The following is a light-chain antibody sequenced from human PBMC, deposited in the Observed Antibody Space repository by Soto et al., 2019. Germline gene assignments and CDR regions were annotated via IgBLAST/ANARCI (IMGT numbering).Light chain of an antibody. CDR1: QSVSSY. CDR2: DTS. V-gene: IGKV3-11*01. CDR3: QQRTNWPRSFT. J-gene: IGKJ3*01. Sequence: EIVLTQSPATLSLSPGERATLSCRASQSVSSYLAWYQQKPGQAPRLLIYDTSKKATGIPARFSGSGSGTDFALTISSLEPEDFAVYYCQQRTNWPRSFTFGPGTKVDIK.